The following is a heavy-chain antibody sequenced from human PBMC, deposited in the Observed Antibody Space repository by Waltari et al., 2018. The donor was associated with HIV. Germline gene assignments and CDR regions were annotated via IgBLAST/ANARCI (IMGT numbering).Heavy chain of an antibody. Sequence: QVQLVQSGAEVKKPGSSVKVSCKASGGTFSSYAISWVRQAPGPGLEWMGGIIPIFGTANYAQKVQGRVTMTADKSTSTAYMELSSLRSEDTAVYYCARDEEWELLGSDWGQGTLVTVSS. CDR1: GGTFSSYA. CDR3: ARDEEWELLGSD. D-gene: IGHD1-26*01. J-gene: IGHJ4*02. V-gene: IGHV1-69*06. CDR2: IIPIFGTA.